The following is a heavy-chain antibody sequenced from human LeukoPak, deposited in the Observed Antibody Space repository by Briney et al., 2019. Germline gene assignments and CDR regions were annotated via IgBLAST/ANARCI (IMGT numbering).Heavy chain of an antibody. J-gene: IGHJ4*02. D-gene: IGHD3-3*01. CDR2: INPYSDNT. CDR1: GYTFTSYG. CDR3: ARYDFSSGYHFDY. V-gene: IGHV1-18*01. Sequence: GSVKVSCKASGYTFTSYGISWVRQAPGQGLELMGWINPYSDNTDYAQQYQGRVTMTTDMSTGTAHMELRSLRSDDTAVYYCARYDFSSGYHFDYWGQGTLVTVSS.